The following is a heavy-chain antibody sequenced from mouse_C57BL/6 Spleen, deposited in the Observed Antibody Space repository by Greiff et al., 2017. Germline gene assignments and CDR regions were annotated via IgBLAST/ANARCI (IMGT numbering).Heavy chain of an antibody. J-gene: IGHJ4*01. CDR3: ARNQGLRYAMDY. CDR1: GYAFSSSW. V-gene: IGHV1-82*01. Sequence: QVQLQQSGPELVKPGASVKISCKASGYAFSSSWMNWVKQRPGKGLEWIGRIYPGDGDTNYNGKFKSKATLTADKSSSPAYMQLSSLTSEDSAVSFCARNQGLRYAMDYWGQGTSVTVSA. D-gene: IGHD1-1*01. CDR2: IYPGDGDT.